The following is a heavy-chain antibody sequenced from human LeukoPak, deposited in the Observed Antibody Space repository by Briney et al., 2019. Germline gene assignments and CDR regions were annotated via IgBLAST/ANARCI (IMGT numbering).Heavy chain of an antibody. D-gene: IGHD4-17*01. CDR3: ASYYITVTDFDY. CDR2: INWNGGST. CDR1: GFTFDDYG. Sequence: GGSLRLSCAASGFTFDDYGMSWVRQAPGKGLEWVSGINWNGGSTGYADSVKGRFTISRDNAKNSLYLQMNSLRAEDTALYYCASYYITVTDFDYWGQGTLVTVSS. V-gene: IGHV3-20*04. J-gene: IGHJ4*02.